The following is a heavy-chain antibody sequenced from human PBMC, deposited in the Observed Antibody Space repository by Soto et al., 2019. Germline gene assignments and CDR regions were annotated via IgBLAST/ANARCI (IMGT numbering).Heavy chain of an antibody. CDR1: GYTFTSYG. CDR3: ARAALGGAVAASVY. D-gene: IGHD6-19*01. V-gene: IGHV1-18*01. J-gene: IGHJ4*02. Sequence: QVQLVQSGAEVKKPGASVKVSCKASGYTFTSYGFNWVRQAPGQGLEWMGWISAYNGNTNYAQKLQGRVTMTTDTSTRTAYMELRSLRSDGPAVYYCARAALGGAVAASVYWGQGTLVTVS. CDR2: ISAYNGNT.